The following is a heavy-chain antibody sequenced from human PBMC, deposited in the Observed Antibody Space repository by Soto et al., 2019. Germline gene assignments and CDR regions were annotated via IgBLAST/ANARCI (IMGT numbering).Heavy chain of an antibody. CDR2: ISAYDGQT. CDR3: ARVWYYDSSGYYAFDY. V-gene: IGHV1-18*01. J-gene: IGHJ4*02. Sequence: QVQLVQSGSYVKKPGASVRVSCKASGDGFSNYGFSWVRQAPGQGLEWMVWISAYDGQTNYTKKFQGRVTMTTDTSSSTAYMELRSLRSDDTAVYYCARVWYYDSSGYYAFDYWGLGPLVNVSS. CDR1: GDGFSNYG. D-gene: IGHD3-22*01.